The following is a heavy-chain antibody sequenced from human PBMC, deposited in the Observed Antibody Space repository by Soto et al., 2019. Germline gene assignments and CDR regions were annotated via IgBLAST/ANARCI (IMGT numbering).Heavy chain of an antibody. CDR2: ISEDGDNQ. CDR3: GRDMPYYDLWNGYSGVFDS. CDR1: GLTISMYA. J-gene: IGHJ4*02. Sequence: QVRLVESGGGLVQPGRSLRLSCEASGLTISMYAMHWVRQAPGKGLEWVAVISEDGDNQYYGDSVKGRCTISRDTSQNTLHLPLNSLRIEDTALYYCGRDMPYYDLWNGYSGVFDSWGQGTLVTVSS. V-gene: IGHV3-30*04. D-gene: IGHD3-3*01.